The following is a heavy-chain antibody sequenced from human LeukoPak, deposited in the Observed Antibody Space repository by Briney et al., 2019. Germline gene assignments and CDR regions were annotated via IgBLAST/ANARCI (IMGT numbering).Heavy chain of an antibody. D-gene: IGHD3/OR15-3a*01. J-gene: IGHJ4*02. CDR3: ARDRGPSGYFDY. CDR1: GYTFTGYY. CDR2: INPNSGGT. V-gene: IGHV1-2*02. Sequence: ASVKVSCKASGYTFTGYYMHWVRQAPGQGLEWMGWINPNSGGTNYAQKFQGRVTMTRDTSISTAYTELSRLRSDDTAVYYCARDRGPSGYFDYWGQGTLVTVSS.